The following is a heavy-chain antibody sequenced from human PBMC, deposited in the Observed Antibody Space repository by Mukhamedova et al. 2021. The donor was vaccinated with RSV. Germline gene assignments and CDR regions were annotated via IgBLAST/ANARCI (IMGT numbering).Heavy chain of an antibody. J-gene: IGHJ4*02. CDR3: VRDPKTSGH. CDR2: LNPDGSDT. Sequence: LSRLNPDGSDTTYADSVRGRFTISRDNARNTLYLQMSSLRAEDTAGYYCVRDPKTSGHWCQGTQVTVSS. V-gene: IGHV3-74*01.